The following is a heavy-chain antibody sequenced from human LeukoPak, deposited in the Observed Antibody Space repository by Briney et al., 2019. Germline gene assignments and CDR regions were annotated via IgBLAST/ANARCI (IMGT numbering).Heavy chain of an antibody. V-gene: IGHV3-30*18. J-gene: IGHJ4*02. CDR3: AKDGGSGSWQANYFDY. CDR1: GFTFSSYG. CDR2: ISYDGSNK. Sequence: GGTLRLSCAAAGFTFSSYGMHWVRQAPGKGLEGVAVISYDGSNKYYADSMKGRFTISRDNSKNTLYLQMNSLRAEDTAVYYCAKDGGSGSWQANYFDYWGQGTLVTVSS. D-gene: IGHD3-10*01.